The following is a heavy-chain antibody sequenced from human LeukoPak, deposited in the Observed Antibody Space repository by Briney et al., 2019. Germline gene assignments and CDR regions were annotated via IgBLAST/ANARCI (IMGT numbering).Heavy chain of an antibody. D-gene: IGHD1-26*01. CDR2: TSYSEGT. CDR3: ATADWESFYFDS. J-gene: IGHJ4*02. Sequence: KPSETLSLTCTVSGGSVSRGGYYWNWIRHHPGKALEWIGFTSYSEGTYYNPSLMSRITISVDRSQNQFSLKMRDVTAADTAVYFCATADWESFYFDSWGQGALVAVSS. CDR1: GGSVSRGGYY. V-gene: IGHV4-31*03.